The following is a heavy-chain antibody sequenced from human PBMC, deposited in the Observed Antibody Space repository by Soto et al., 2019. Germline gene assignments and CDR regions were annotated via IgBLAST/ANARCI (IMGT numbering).Heavy chain of an antibody. J-gene: IGHJ2*01. V-gene: IGHV6-1*01. CDR1: GDSVSSGTAT. D-gene: IGHD6-19*01. Sequence: QAQLQQSGPGLVKPSQTLALICAISGDSVSSGTATWSWIRQSPSRGLEWLGRTYYRSKWYYAYAPSVKSRIAIIPDTSKNQLSLQLNSVTPEDTAVYFCARDGSGWHWYFDLWGRGTLVTVSS. CDR3: ARDGSGWHWYFDL. CDR2: TYYRSKWYY.